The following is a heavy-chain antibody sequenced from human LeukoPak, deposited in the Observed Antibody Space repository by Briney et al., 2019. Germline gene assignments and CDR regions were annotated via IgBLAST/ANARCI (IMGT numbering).Heavy chain of an antibody. CDR1: GFTFSSYG. CDR3: AKENRVYGYFDY. D-gene: IGHD4-17*01. J-gene: IGHJ4*02. V-gene: IGHV3-30*18. Sequence: GGSLRLSCAGSGFTFSSYGMHWIRQAPGKGLEWVAVISYDGSNKYYADSVKGRFTISRDNSKNTLYLQMNSLKAEDTAVYYCAKENRVYGYFDYWGQGTLVTVSS. CDR2: ISYDGSNK.